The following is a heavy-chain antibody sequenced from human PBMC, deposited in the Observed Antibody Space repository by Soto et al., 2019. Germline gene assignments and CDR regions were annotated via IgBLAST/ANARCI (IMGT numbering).Heavy chain of an antibody. CDR1: GFTFSSYN. CDR3: ARDGYSRGGFDY. D-gene: IGHD3-10*01. Sequence: QVNLVESGGGVVPPGGSLRVSCIASGFTFSSYNMHWVRQAPGEGLEWVAVISFDGANTFYADSVKGRFTISRDISRDTLYLQMSSLRDEDTAMYFWARDGYSRGGFDYWGQGTQVTVSS. CDR2: ISFDGANT. V-gene: IGHV3-30-3*01. J-gene: IGHJ4*02.